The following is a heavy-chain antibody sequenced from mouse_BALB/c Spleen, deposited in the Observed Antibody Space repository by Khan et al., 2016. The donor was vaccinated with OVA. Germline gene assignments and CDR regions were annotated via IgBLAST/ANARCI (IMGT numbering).Heavy chain of an antibody. CDR3: TREAYRYDEYYFDY. CDR1: GFTFSSYV. V-gene: IGHV5-6-5*01. D-gene: IGHD2-14*01. J-gene: IGHJ2*01. CDR2: ISSGGTP. Sequence: EVELVESGGDLVKPGGSLKLSCAASGFTFSSYVMSWVRQTPEKRLAWVASISSGGTPYYPDSVKGRFTISRDNAMNILYLQMSSLRSEDTAIYYCTREAYRYDEYYFDYWGQGTTLTVSS.